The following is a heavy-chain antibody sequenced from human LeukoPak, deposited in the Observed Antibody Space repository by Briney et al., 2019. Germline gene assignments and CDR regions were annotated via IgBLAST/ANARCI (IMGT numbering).Heavy chain of an antibody. D-gene: IGHD5-18*01. V-gene: IGHV3-33*01. CDR3: ARGRIQLWTTPPFDY. CDR1: GFTFSSYG. CDR2: MWYDGSNK. J-gene: IGHJ4*02. Sequence: GGSLRLSCAASGFTFSSYGMHWVRQAPGKGLEWVAVMWYDGSNKYYADSVKGRFTISRDNSKNTLYLQMNSLRAEDTAVYYCARGRIQLWTTPPFDYWGQGTLVTVSS.